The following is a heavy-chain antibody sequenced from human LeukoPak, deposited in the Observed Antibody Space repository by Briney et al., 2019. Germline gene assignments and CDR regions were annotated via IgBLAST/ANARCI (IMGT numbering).Heavy chain of an antibody. Sequence: GGSLRLSCAASGFTFSSYGMHWVRQAPGKGLEWVAVISYDGSNKYYADSVKGRFTISRENAKNSLYLQMNSLRAEDTAVYYCGKDGGGVLSYCSNTSCQIDYWGQGTLVTVSS. CDR3: GKDGGGVLSYCSNTSCQIDY. V-gene: IGHV3-30*18. CDR1: GFTFSSYG. CDR2: ISYDGSNK. D-gene: IGHD2-2*01. J-gene: IGHJ4*02.